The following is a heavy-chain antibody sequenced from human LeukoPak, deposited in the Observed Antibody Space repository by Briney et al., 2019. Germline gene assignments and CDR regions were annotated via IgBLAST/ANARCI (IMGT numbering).Heavy chain of an antibody. CDR2: IDPSDSYT. CDR3: ARHTYYDILTGDWESPYYFDY. V-gene: IGHV5-10-1*01. J-gene: IGHJ4*02. D-gene: IGHD3-9*01. CDR1: GYSFTSYW. Sequence: GESLRISCKVSGYSFTSYWISWVRQMPGKGRGWMGRIDPSDSYTNYSPSFQGHGTISADKSTSTAYLQWSTLKASDTAMDYWARHTYYDILTGDWESPYYFDYWGQGTLVTVSS.